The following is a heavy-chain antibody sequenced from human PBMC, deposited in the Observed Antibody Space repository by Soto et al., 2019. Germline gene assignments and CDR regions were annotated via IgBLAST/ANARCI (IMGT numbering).Heavy chain of an antibody. CDR2: ISGSGGGT. Sequence: PGGSLRLSCAASGFTFSNYAMTWVRQAPGKGLEWVSLISGSGGGTYYADSVKGRFTISRDNAKNTLYLQMNSLRAEDTAVFYCTKHLSNGSPDYWGQGTLVTAPQ. CDR3: TKHLSNGSPDY. D-gene: IGHD2-8*01. J-gene: IGHJ4*02. CDR1: GFTFSNYA. V-gene: IGHV3-23*01.